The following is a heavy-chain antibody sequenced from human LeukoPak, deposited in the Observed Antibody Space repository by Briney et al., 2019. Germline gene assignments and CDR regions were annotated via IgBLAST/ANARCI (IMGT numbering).Heavy chain of an antibody. Sequence: GGSLRLSCAASGFTVSSKYMSWVRQAPGKGLEWVSAISGSGGSTYYADSVKGRFTISRDNSKNTLYLQMNSLRAEDTAVYYCAKDREEWLLSVNWFDPWGQGTLVTVSS. CDR2: ISGSGGST. V-gene: IGHV3-23*01. CDR1: GFTVSSKY. CDR3: AKDREEWLLSVNWFDP. D-gene: IGHD3-3*01. J-gene: IGHJ5*02.